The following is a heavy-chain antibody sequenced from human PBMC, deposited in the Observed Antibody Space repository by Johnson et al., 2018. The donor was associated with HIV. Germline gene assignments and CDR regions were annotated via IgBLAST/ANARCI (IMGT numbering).Heavy chain of an antibody. D-gene: IGHD2-8*02. CDR1: GFTFSSYG. CDR3: ARGPGGFGAFDI. Sequence: QVQLVESGGGVVRPGGSLRLSCAASGFTFSSYGMHWVRQAPGKGLEWVAVIWYDGSNKYYADSVKGRFTISRDNSKNTLYLQMNSLRAEDTAVYYCARGPGGFGAFDIWGQGTMVTVSS. CDR2: IWYDGSNK. V-gene: IGHV3-33*08. J-gene: IGHJ3*02.